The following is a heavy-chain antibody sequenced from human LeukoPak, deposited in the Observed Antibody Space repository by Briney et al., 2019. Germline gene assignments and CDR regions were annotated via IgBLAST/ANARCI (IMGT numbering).Heavy chain of an antibody. CDR2: INHSGST. J-gene: IGHJ4*02. CDR3: ARDRGPYSGYDSYYFDY. V-gene: IGHV4-34*01. D-gene: IGHD5-12*01. Sequence: SETLSLTCAVYGGSFSGYYWSWIRQPPGKGLEWIGEINHSGSTYYNPSLKSRVTISVDRSKNQFSLKLSSVTAADTAVYYCARDRGPYSGYDSYYFDYWGQGTLVTVSS. CDR1: GGSFSGYY.